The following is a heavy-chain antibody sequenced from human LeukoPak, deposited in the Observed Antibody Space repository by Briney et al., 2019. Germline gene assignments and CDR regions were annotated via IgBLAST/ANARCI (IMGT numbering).Heavy chain of an antibody. V-gene: IGHV4-34*01. Sequence: PSETLSLTCAVYGGSFSGYYWSWIRQPPGKGLEWIGEINHSGNTNYNPSLKSRVTISVDTSKNQFSLKLSSVTAADTAVYYCARAGDDGYNYGHSNFDYWGQGTLVTVFS. CDR2: INHSGNT. CDR1: GGSFSGYY. D-gene: IGHD5-18*01. CDR3: ARAGDDGYNYGHSNFDY. J-gene: IGHJ4*02.